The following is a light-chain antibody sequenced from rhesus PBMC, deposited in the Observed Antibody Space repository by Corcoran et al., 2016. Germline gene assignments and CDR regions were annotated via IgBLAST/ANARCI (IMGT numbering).Light chain of an antibody. J-gene: IGKJ1*01. CDR3: QQHSSAPRT. CDR2: KAS. V-gene: IGKV1-21*01. CDR1: QGIRIW. Sequence: DIQMTQSPSSLSASVGDIVTIICRSSQGIRIWLAWYQQKQGKAPKLLIHKASTLQSGVPSRFRGIGSGTEFTLTISNLQPVDFATYYCQQHSSAPRTFGQGTTVEIK.